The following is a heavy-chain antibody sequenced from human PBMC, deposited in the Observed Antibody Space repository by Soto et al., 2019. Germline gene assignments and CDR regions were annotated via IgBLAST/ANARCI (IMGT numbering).Heavy chain of an antibody. CDR1: GFTFSSYA. CDR2: ISGSGGST. J-gene: IGHJ4*02. D-gene: IGHD6-13*01. Sequence: EVQLLESGGGLVQPGGSLRLSCAASGFTFSSYAMSWVRQAPGKGLEWVSAISGSGGSTYYEDSVKGRFTIARDNSKNTLYLQMNSLIAEDTAVYYCAKVLRPQQLVRWYDYWGQGTLVTVSS. V-gene: IGHV3-23*01. CDR3: AKVLRPQQLVRWYDY.